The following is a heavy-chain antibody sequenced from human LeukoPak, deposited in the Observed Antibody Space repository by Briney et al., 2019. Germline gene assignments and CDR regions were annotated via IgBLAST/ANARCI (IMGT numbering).Heavy chain of an antibody. CDR1: GYSISSGYL. CDR3: AREITMVRGSYYYYMDV. Sequence: PSETLSLTCTVSGYSISSGYLWGWIRPPPGKGLEWIGYIYYSGSTNYNPSLKSRVTISVDTSKNQFSLKLSSVTAADTAVYYCAREITMVRGSYYYYMDVWGKGTTVTISS. V-gene: IGHV4-61*01. CDR2: IYYSGST. D-gene: IGHD3-10*01. J-gene: IGHJ6*03.